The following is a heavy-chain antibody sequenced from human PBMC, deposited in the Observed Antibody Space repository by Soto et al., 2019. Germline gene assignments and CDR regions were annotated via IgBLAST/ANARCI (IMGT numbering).Heavy chain of an antibody. V-gene: IGHV1-46*03. J-gene: IGHJ4*02. CDR3: ARGVGYSDSSGSPFDY. Sequence: VQLVQSGAEVKRPGASVKISCKASGDTLSTYYMHWARQAPGQGLGWMGIINPRSGKTNYPQKFQGRVTMTRDTSTTTVYMALSTLRSEDTAMYYCARGVGYSDSSGSPFDYWGQGTLVTVSS. D-gene: IGHD3-22*01. CDR2: INPRSGKT. CDR1: GDTLSTYY.